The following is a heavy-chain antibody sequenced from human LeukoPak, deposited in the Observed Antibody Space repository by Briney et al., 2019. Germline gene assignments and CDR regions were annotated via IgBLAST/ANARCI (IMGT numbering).Heavy chain of an antibody. V-gene: IGHV3-23*01. J-gene: IGHJ4*02. CDR3: AKGVGKGIAVAGTGYFDY. Sequence: PGGSLRLSCAASGFTFSSYAMSWVRQAPGKGLEWVSTISGSGGTTYYADSVKGRFTISRDNSKNTLYLQMISLRAEDTAVYYCAKGVGKGIAVAGTGYFDYWGQGTLVTVSS. CDR1: GFTFSSYA. CDR2: ISGSGGTT. D-gene: IGHD6-19*01.